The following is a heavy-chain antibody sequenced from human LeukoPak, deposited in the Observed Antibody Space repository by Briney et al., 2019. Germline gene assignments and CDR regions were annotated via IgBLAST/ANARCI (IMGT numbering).Heavy chain of an antibody. CDR3: AKLLMHQPGSQP. CDR2: IIPTFGTA. J-gene: IGHJ1*01. CDR1: GGTLSSYA. Sequence: GASVKVSCKASGGTLSSYAISWVRQAPGQGLEWMGGIIPTFGTANYAQKFQGRVTIPAGESTSTAYMELRRLRPEYTAVCYCAKLLMHQPGSQPWGQGTLVTFSS. D-gene: IGHD2-15*01. V-gene: IGHV1-69*13.